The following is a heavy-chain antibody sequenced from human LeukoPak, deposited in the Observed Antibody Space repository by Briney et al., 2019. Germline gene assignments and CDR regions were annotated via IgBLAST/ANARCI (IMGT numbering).Heavy chain of an antibody. V-gene: IGHV1-2*02. J-gene: IGHJ4*02. Sequence: GASVKVSCKASGYTFTSYGISWVRQAPGQGLEWMGWINPNSGGTNYAQKFQGRVTMTRDTSISTAYMELSRLRSDDTAVYYCARDLGEIVGATDYWGQGTLVTVSS. D-gene: IGHD1-26*01. CDR3: ARDLGEIVGATDY. CDR1: GYTFTSYG. CDR2: INPNSGGT.